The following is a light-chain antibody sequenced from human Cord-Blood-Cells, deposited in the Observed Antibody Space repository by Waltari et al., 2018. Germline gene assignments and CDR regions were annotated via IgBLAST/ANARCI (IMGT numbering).Light chain of an antibody. J-gene: IGKJ2*01. CDR3: QQYNNWPPYT. Sequence: EIVMTQSPATLSVSPGERATLSCRVSQSVSSNLAWYQQKPGQAPRLLIYGASTRATGIPARFSGSGSGTEFTLTISSLQSEDFAVYYCQQYNNWPPYTFGQGTKL. CDR2: GAS. V-gene: IGKV3-15*01. CDR1: QSVSSN.